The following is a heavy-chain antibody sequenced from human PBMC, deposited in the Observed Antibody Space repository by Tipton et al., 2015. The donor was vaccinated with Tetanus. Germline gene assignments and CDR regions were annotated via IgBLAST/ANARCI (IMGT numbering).Heavy chain of an antibody. CDR2: ISIYNANT. V-gene: IGHV1-18*01. CDR1: GYTFTNYA. D-gene: IGHD2-15*01. CDR3: GRQPRSFCESGGFNTH. Sequence: QLVQSGAEVKKPGASVKVSCTTSGYTFTNYAISWVRQAPGQGLEWMGWISIYNANTYYSQKLQGRVTLTADTSTRTAYRELRSLRSDPAAVYLCGRQPRSFCESGGFNTHWGQGPLVLVSS. J-gene: IGHJ4*02.